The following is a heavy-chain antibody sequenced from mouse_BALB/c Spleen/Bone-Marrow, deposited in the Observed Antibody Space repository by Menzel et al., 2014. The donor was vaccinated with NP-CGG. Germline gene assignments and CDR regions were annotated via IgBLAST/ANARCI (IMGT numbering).Heavy chain of an antibody. CDR1: GFNIKDYY. CDR3: NAYRSFAY. CDR2: IDPENGDT. D-gene: IGHD2-14*01. V-gene: IGHV14-4*02. Sequence: VQLQQSGAELVRSGASVKLSCTASGFNIKDYYMHWVKQRPEQGLEWIGWIDPENGDTEYAPEFQGKATMTADTSSNTAYLQLSSLTSEDTAVYYCNAYRSFAYWGQGTLVTVSA. J-gene: IGHJ3*01.